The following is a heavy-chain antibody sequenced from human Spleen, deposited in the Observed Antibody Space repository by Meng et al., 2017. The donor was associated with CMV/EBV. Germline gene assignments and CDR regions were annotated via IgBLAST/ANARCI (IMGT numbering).Heavy chain of an antibody. CDR1: GFTFTTHV. CDR3: TKEEYQLPGGTFDS. D-gene: IGHD2-2*01. Sequence: GESLKISCAASGFTFTTHVMHWVRQAPGKGLEWEALIWYDGSLKKYADSVKGRFTISRDNSKDTLYLQVNSLKTEDTAMYYCTKEEYQLPGGTFDSWGQGTLVTVSS. J-gene: IGHJ4*02. CDR2: IWYDGSLK. V-gene: IGHV3-30*02.